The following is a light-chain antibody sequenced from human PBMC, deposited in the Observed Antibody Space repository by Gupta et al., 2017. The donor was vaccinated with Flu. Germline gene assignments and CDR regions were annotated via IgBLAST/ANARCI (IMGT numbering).Light chain of an antibody. CDR3: AVWDDSLSGFYV. CDR1: SSNSGSNY. CDR2: RNN. Sequence: QSVLTQPPSASGTPGQRVTISCSGSSSNSGSNYVYWYQQCPGTAPKLLIYRNNQRPSGVPDRFSGSKSGTSASLAISGLRSEDEADYYCAVWDDSLSGFYVFGTGTKVTVL. J-gene: IGLJ1*01. V-gene: IGLV1-47*01.